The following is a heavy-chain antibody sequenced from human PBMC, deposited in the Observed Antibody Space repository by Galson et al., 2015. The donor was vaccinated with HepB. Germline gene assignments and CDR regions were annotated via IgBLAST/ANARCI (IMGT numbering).Heavy chain of an antibody. Sequence: SVKVSCKVSGYSLTDLSMHWVRQAPGKGLEWMGGFDPERGKTIYAPKFQGRVTMTEDTSADTAYMDLSSLTSEDTAVYYCTCPATTFGGIIQAWYFDLWGRGTLVTVSS. CDR2: FDPERGKT. D-gene: IGHD3-16*02. J-gene: IGHJ2*01. CDR3: TCPATTFGGIIQAWYFDL. V-gene: IGHV1-24*01. CDR1: GYSLTDLS.